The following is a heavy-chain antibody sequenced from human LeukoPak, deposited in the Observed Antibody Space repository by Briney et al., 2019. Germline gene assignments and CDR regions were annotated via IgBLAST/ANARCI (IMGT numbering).Heavy chain of an antibody. J-gene: IGHJ4*02. D-gene: IGHD5-12*01. CDR2: IYYSGST. Sequence: PSETLSLTCTVSGGSISSYYWSWIRQPPGKGLEWIGYIYYSGSTNYDPSLKSRVTISVDTSKNQFSLKLSSVTAADTAVYYCARYGGYGHYWGQGTLVTVSS. V-gene: IGHV4-59*01. CDR3: ARYGGYGHY. CDR1: GGSISSYY.